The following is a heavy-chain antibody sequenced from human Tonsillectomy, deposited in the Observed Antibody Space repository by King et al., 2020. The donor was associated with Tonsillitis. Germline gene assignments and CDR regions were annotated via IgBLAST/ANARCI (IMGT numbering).Heavy chain of an antibody. CDR3: ARDGPNYYYMDV. V-gene: IGHV3-33*08. CDR1: GFTFSSYG. CDR2: IWYNGNNK. Sequence: QLVQSGGGVVQPGRSLRLSCAASGFTFSSYGMHWARQAPGKGLEWVAVIWYNGNNKYYADSVKGRFTISRDNSKNTLHLQMNSLRAEDTAVYFCARDGPNYYYMDVWGKGTTVTVSS. J-gene: IGHJ6*03. D-gene: IGHD3-10*01.